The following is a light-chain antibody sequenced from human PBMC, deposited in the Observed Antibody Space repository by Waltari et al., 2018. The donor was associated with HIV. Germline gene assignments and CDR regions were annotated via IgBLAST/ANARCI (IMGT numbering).Light chain of an antibody. CDR2: WAS. Sequence: DIVITQSSDSLALSVGEWATISCRSSRTILLNFNKKYYVAWYQQKPGQPPKLLISWASTRESGVPGRFSGSGAGTNFTLTISSLQTEDVAVYYCQQYFSSPLTFGGVTKVEIK. CDR1: RTILLNFNKKYY. J-gene: IGKJ4*01. V-gene: IGKV4-1*01. CDR3: QQYFSSPLT.